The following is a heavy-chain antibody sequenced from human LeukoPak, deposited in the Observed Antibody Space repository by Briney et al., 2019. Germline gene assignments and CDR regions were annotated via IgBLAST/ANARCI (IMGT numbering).Heavy chain of an antibody. CDR1: GGTFSSYA. Sequence: SVKVSCKASGGTFSSYAISWVRQAPGQGLEWMGGIIPIFGTANYAQKFQGRVTITTDESTSTAYMELNSLRSEDTAVYYCARSGYEPDNYYYYYMDVWGKGTTVTVSS. V-gene: IGHV1-69*05. CDR3: ARSGYEPDNYYYYYMDV. D-gene: IGHD5-12*01. J-gene: IGHJ6*03. CDR2: IIPIFGTA.